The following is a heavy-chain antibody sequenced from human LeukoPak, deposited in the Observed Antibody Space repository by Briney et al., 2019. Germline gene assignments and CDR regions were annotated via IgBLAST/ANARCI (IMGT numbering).Heavy chain of an antibody. CDR2: IEYSGST. V-gene: IGHV4-39*01. D-gene: IGHD2-2*01. CDR3: ARLGFGCSSTSCYVDYYYYYMDV. CDR1: GGSISSSSYY. Sequence: PSETLSLTCTVSGGSISSSSYYWGWIRQPPGKGLEWIGSIEYSGSTYYNPSLKSRVTISVDTSKNQFSLKLSSVTAADTAVYYCARLGFGCSSTSCYVDYYYYYMDVWGKGTTFPGSS. J-gene: IGHJ6*03.